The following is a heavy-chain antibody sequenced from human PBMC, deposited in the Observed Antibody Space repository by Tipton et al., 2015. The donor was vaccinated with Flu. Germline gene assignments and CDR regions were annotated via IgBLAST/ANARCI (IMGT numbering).Heavy chain of an antibody. V-gene: IGHV1-46*01. D-gene: IGHD5-18*01. Sequence: QLVQSGAVVKKPGASVKVSCKSSGHTFTHYHMHWVRQAPGQGLEWMGIITPGGGSTFYAPKFQGRVTMTRDSSTLTDYMELSSLTSEDTAVYYCARGSYGDLIDYWGQGSLVTVSS. CDR2: ITPGGGST. CDR1: GHTFTHYH. J-gene: IGHJ4*02. CDR3: ARGSYGDLIDY.